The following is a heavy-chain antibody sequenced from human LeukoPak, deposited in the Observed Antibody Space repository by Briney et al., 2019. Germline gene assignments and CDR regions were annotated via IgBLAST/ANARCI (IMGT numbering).Heavy chain of an antibody. Sequence: GGSLRLSRAASGFTFSSYAMHWVRQAPGKGLEWVAVISYDGSNKYYADSVKGRFTISRDNSKNTLYLQMNSLRAEDTAIYYCAKGSGYSYGPFDYWGQGTLVTVSS. CDR2: ISYDGSNK. J-gene: IGHJ4*02. D-gene: IGHD5-18*01. CDR1: GFTFSSYA. V-gene: IGHV3-30-3*01. CDR3: AKGSGYSYGPFDY.